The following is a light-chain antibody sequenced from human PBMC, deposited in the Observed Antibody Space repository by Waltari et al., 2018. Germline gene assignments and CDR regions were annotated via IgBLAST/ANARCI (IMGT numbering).Light chain of an antibody. Sequence: QSVLTQPPSASGTPGQRVTISCSGSSSNIGSNTVNWYQQLPGTAPKLPIYSNNPRPSGVPDRFSGSKSGTSASLAISGLQSEDEADYYCAVWDDSLNGPVFGGGTKLTVL. V-gene: IGLV1-44*01. CDR2: SNN. CDR3: AVWDDSLNGPV. CDR1: SSNIGSNT. J-gene: IGLJ2*01.